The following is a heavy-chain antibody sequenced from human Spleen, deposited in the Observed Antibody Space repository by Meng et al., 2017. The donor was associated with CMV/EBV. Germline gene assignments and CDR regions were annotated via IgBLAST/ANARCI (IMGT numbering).Heavy chain of an antibody. V-gene: IGHV3-30*09. J-gene: IGHJ4*02. CDR3: AREWHSRGLSVFDY. Sequence: GGSLRLSCAASEFSFSSYTMHWVRQAPGKGLEWLAVISYDGTNKYYADSVKGRFAISRDNSKSTLYLQMNSLRAEDTAVYFCAREWHSRGLSVFDYWGQGTLVTVSS. D-gene: IGHD6-19*01. CDR2: ISYDGTNK. CDR1: EFSFSSYT.